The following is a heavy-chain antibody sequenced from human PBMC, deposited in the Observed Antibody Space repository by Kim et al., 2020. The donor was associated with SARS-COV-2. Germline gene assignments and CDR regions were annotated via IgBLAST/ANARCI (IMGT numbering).Heavy chain of an antibody. J-gene: IGHJ6*04. V-gene: IGHV5-10-1*01. Sequence: GESLKISCKGSGYSFTSYWISWVRQMPGKGLEWMGRIDPSDSYTNYSPSFQGHVTISADKSISTAYLQWSSLKASDTAMYYCATSIVGVNYYYYGMDVWGKGTTVTLSS. CDR3: ATSIVGVNYYYYGMDV. CDR1: GYSFTSYW. D-gene: IGHD1-26*01. CDR2: IDPSDSYT.